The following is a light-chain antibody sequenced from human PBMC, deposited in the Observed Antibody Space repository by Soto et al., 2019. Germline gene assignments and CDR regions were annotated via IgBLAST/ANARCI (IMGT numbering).Light chain of an antibody. V-gene: IGKV1-9*01. CDR2: AAS. CDR1: RGISSY. Sequence: IQLTQSPSFLSASVGDRVTITCRASRGISSYLAWYQQKPGKAPKLLIYAASTLQTGVPSRFSGSGSGTEFTLTISCLQSEDFATYYCQQYYSYPPITFGQGTRLEIK. CDR3: QQYYSYPPIT. J-gene: IGKJ5*01.